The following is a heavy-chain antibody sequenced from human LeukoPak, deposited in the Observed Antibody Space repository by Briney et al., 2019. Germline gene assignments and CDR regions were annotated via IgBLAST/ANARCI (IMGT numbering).Heavy chain of an antibody. CDR1: GFTFSSYW. J-gene: IGHJ4*02. CDR3: AKLPAATNYFDY. CDR2: IWYDGSNK. Sequence: PGGSLRLSCAASGFTFSSYWMSWVRQAPGKGLEWVAVIWYDGSNKYYADSVKGRFTISRDNSKNTLYLQMNSLRAEDTAVYYCAKLPAATNYFDYWGQGTLVTVSS. V-gene: IGHV3-33*06. D-gene: IGHD2-15*01.